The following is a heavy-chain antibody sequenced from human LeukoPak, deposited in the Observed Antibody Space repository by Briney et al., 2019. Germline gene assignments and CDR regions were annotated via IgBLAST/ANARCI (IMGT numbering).Heavy chain of an antibody. J-gene: IGHJ4*02. CDR3: ARRALVGIAVAGYYFDY. Sequence: SETLSLTCTVSGGSISSSSYYWGWIRQPPGKGLEWIGSIYYSGSTYYNPSLKSRVTISVDTSKNQFSLKLSSVTAADTAVYYCARRALVGIAVAGYYFDYWGQGTLVTVSS. V-gene: IGHV4-39*01. CDR1: GGSISSSSYY. CDR2: IYYSGST. D-gene: IGHD6-19*01.